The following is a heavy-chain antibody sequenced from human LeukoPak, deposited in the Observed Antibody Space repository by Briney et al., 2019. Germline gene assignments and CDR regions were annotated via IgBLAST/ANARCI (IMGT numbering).Heavy chain of an antibody. CDR3: ARGTPGYSSSWYRENDAFDI. J-gene: IGHJ3*02. Sequence: SQTLSLTCTVSGGSISSGSYYWSWIRQPAGKGLEWIGRIYTSGSTNYNPSLKSRVTISVDTSKNQFSLKLSSVTAADTAVYYCARGTPGYSSSWYRENDAFDIWGQGTMVTVSS. CDR2: IYTSGST. CDR1: GGSISSGSYY. D-gene: IGHD6-13*01. V-gene: IGHV4-61*02.